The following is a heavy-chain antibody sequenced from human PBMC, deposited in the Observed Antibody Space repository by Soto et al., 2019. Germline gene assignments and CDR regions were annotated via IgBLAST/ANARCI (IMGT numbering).Heavy chain of an antibody. CDR2: ISGSGGST. D-gene: IGHD4-17*01. Sequence: PGGSLRLACGASVFTFGSYAMSWVRQAPGKGLEWVSAISGSGGSTYYADSVKGRLTISRDNSKNTLYLQMNSLRAEDTAVYYCAKDQMTTVVTIVDYWGQGTLVTVSS. CDR1: VFTFGSYA. CDR3: AKDQMTTVVTIVDY. V-gene: IGHV3-23*01. J-gene: IGHJ4*02.